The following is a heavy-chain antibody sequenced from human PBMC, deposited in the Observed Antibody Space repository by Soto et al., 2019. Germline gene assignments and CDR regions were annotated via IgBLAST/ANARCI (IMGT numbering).Heavy chain of an antibody. D-gene: IGHD3-9*01. J-gene: IGHJ4*02. Sequence: SETLSLTCTVSGGSISSYYWSWIRQPPGKGLEWIGYIYYSGSTNYNPSLKSRVTISVDTSKNQFSLKLSSVTAADTAVYYCARHRRNYDILTGYHTDFDYWGQGTLVTVSS. V-gene: IGHV4-59*08. CDR1: GGSISSYY. CDR3: ARHRRNYDILTGYHTDFDY. CDR2: IYYSGST.